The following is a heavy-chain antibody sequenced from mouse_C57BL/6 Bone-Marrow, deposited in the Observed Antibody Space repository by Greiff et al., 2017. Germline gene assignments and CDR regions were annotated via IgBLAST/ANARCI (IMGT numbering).Heavy chain of an antibody. Sequence: QVPLKVSGPGLLQPSQTLSLTCSFSGFSLSTFGMGVGWIRQPSGQGLEWLAHIWWDDDKYYNPALKSQLTISKDTSKNQVFLKNANVDTADTATYYCARVDYYYGSSHAMDYWGQGTSVTVTS. CDR3: ARVDYYYGSSHAMDY. J-gene: IGHJ4*01. V-gene: IGHV8-8*01. D-gene: IGHD1-1*01. CDR1: GFSLSTFGMG. CDR2: IWWDDDK.